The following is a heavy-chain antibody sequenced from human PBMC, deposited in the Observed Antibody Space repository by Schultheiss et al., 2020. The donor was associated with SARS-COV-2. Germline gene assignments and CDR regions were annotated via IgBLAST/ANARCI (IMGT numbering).Heavy chain of an antibody. D-gene: IGHD3-10*01. Sequence: GGSLRLSCAASGFTFSSYAMHWVRQAPGKGLEYVSAISSNGGSTYYANSVKGRFTISRDNSKNTLYLQMGSLRAEDTAVYYCARWGGAFDIWGQGTMVTVSS. CDR3: ARWGGAFDI. CDR2: ISSNGGST. CDR1: GFTFSSYA. J-gene: IGHJ3*02. V-gene: IGHV3-64*01.